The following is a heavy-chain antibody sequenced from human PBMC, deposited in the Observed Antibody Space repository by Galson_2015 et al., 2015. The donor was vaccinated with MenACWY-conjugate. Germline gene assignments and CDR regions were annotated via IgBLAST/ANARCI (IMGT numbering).Heavy chain of an antibody. CDR3: ARHSSNYFEYYFDY. V-gene: IGHV4-59*08. Sequence: LSLTCTVSGGSISTYYWSWIRQPPGKGLEWIGYIYYRGSTNYNPSLKSRVTISVDTSKSQFSLKLNSVTAADTAVYYCARHSSNYFEYYFDYWGQGTLVTVSS. D-gene: IGHD3-22*01. J-gene: IGHJ4*02. CDR1: GGSISTYY. CDR2: IYYRGST.